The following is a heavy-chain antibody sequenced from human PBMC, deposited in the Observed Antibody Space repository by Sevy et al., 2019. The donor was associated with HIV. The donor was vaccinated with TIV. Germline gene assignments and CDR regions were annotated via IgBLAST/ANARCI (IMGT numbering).Heavy chain of an antibody. CDR3: AGENAWGRGYS. D-gene: IGHD1-26*01. CDR2: IYYNGHI. J-gene: IGHJ4*02. Sequence: SETLSLTCTVSGGSITSLYWNWIRQPPGKGLEWIANIYYNGHINYNPSLKSRVTLSLDTSKNQLSLTLSSETAADTAMYYCAGENAWGRGYSWGQGTLVTVSS. V-gene: IGHV4-59*08. CDR1: GGSITSLY.